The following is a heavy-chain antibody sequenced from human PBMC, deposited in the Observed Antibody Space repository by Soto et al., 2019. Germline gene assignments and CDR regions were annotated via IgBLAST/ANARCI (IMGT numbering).Heavy chain of an antibody. J-gene: IGHJ6*02. CDR1: GFTFDDYA. V-gene: IGHV3-9*01. CDR3: AKGIAARPRYYGMDV. CDR2: ISWNSGSI. D-gene: IGHD6-6*01. Sequence: GGSLRLSCAASGFTFDDYAMHWARQAPGKGLEWVSGISWNSGSIGYADSVKGRFTISRDNAKNSLYLQMNSLRAEDTALYYCAKGIAARPRYYGMDVWGQGTTVTVSS.